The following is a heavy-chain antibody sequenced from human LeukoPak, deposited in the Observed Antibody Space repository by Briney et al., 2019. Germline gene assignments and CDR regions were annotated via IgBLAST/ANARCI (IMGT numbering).Heavy chain of an antibody. CDR1: GFTFSSYA. CDR3: ARVGEAAADLPYFDS. V-gene: IGHV3-30*01. D-gene: IGHD6-13*01. CDR2: ISYDGSNK. J-gene: IGHJ4*02. Sequence: PGRSLRLSCAASGFTFSSYAMHWVRQAPGKGLEWVEIISYDGSNKYYADSVKGRFTISRDNYKNTLYLEMNSLRAGDRAVYYCARVGEAAADLPYFDSWGQGTLVTVSS.